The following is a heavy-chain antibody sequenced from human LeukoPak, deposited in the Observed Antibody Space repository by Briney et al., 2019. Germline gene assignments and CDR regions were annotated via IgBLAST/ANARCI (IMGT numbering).Heavy chain of an antibody. CDR2: FSGSGGTT. D-gene: IGHD2-8*01. Sequence: GGSLRLSCAASGFTFSSYAMNWVRQAPGRGLEWVSGFSGSGGTTYYADSVKGRFTISRDNSKNTLYLQMNSLRAEDTAVYYCANGNRCTSPNCLGYYYFYMDVWGKGATVAVSS. J-gene: IGHJ6*03. CDR3: ANGNRCTSPNCLGYYYFYMDV. V-gene: IGHV3-23*01. CDR1: GFTFSSYA.